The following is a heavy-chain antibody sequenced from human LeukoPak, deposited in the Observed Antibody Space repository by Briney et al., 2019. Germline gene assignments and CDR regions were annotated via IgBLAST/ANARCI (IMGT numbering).Heavy chain of an antibody. V-gene: IGHV3-23*01. CDR1: GFTFSSYA. CDR2: ISGSGGST. CDR3: AKFGSTSFLPYYFDY. D-gene: IGHD2-2*01. J-gene: IGHJ4*02. Sequence: GGSLRLSCAASGFTFSSYAMSWVRQAPGKGLEGFSAISGSGGSTYYADSVKGRFTISRDNSKNTLYLQMNSLRAEDTAVYYCAKFGSTSFLPYYFDYWGQGTLVTVSS.